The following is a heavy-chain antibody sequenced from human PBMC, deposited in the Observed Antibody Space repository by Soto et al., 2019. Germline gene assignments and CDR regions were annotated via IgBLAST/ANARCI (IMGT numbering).Heavy chain of an antibody. Sequence: GGSLRLSCAASGFTVSSYAMSWVRQAPGKGLEWVSAISGSGGSTYYADSVKGRFTISRDNSKNSLYLQMNSLRAEDTAVYYCAREAQTARQQLPFIDYWGQGTLVTVSS. CDR1: GFTVSSYA. V-gene: IGHV3-23*01. J-gene: IGHJ4*02. CDR2: ISGSGGST. D-gene: IGHD6-13*01. CDR3: AREAQTARQQLPFIDY.